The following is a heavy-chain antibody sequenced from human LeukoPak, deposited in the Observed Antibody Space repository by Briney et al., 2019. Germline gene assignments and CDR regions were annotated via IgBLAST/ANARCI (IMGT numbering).Heavy chain of an antibody. CDR3: ARLKGRYYDSSGYYPFSP. J-gene: IGHJ5*02. D-gene: IGHD3-22*01. V-gene: IGHV3-48*01. Sequence: TGGSLRLSCAASGFTFSDYSMNWVRQAPGKGLEWISYISIDSGTIYYSDSVKGRFTISRDNAKNSLYLQMNSLRAEDTAVYYCARLKGRYYDSSGYYPFSPWGQGSLVTVSS. CDR2: ISIDSGTI. CDR1: GFTFSDYS.